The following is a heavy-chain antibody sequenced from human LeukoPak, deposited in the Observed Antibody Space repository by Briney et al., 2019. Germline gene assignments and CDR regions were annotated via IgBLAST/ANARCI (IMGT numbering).Heavy chain of an antibody. CDR2: IGVGGDT. D-gene: IGHD2-21*02. V-gene: IGHV3-13*01. Sequence: GGSLRLSCAASGFSFSSYDMHWVRQTAGKGLEWVSGIGVGGDTYYQESVKGRFIISRDNAENSLYLQMDSLRAGDTAVYFCARDVTPIGLWYFDVWGRGTLVTVSS. CDR3: ARDVTPIGLWYFDV. CDR1: GFSFSSYD. J-gene: IGHJ2*01.